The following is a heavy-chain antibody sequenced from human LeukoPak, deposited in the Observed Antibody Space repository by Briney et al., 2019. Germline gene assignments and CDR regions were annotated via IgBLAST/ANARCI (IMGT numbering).Heavy chain of an antibody. J-gene: IGHJ4*02. D-gene: IGHD3-22*01. CDR3: ARQYWDDSKLDY. V-gene: IGHV4-38-2*01. CDR1: GYSISSGYY. CDR2: IYHSGST. Sequence: PSETLSLTCAVSGYSISSGYYWDWIRQPPGKGLEWIGNIYHSGSTYYSPSLKSRVTISVDTSKNQFSLKLSSVTAADAAVYYCARQYWDDSKLDYWGQGTLVTVSS.